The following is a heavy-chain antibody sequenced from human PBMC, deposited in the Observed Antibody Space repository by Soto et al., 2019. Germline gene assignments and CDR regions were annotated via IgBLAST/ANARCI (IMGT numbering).Heavy chain of an antibody. V-gene: IGHV4-59*08. Sequence: SETLSLTCTVSGGSISSYYWSWIRQPPGKGLEWIGYIYYSGSTNYNPSLKSRVTISVDTSKNQFSLKLSSVTAADTAVYYCGRLAHDYGDYEDYYYYMDVWGKGTTVTVSS. D-gene: IGHD4-17*01. CDR1: GGSISSYY. CDR2: IYYSGST. J-gene: IGHJ6*03. CDR3: GRLAHDYGDYEDYYYYMDV.